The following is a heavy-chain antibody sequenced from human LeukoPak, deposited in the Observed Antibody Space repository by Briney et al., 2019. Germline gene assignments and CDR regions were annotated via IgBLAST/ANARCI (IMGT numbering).Heavy chain of an antibody. V-gene: IGHV3-64*01. CDR1: GFTFSRYA. CDR2: ISSNGGST. Sequence: GGSLRLSCAISGFTFSRYAMHWVRQAPGKGLESVSAISSNGGSTYYANSVKGRFTISRDNSKSTLYLQMGSLRAEDLAVYYCARYLGLTGKVDYWGQGTLVTVSS. CDR3: ARYLGLTGKVDY. D-gene: IGHD1-20*01. J-gene: IGHJ4*02.